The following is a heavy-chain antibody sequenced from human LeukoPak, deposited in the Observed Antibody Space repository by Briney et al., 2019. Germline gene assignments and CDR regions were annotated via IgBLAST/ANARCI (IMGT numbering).Heavy chain of an antibody. CDR3: ARAKPKNMVRGLIMRRESRYYFDY. CDR1: KFTFTFSSSW. CDR2: IYSGGST. Sequence: GGSLRLSCAVSKFTFTFSSSWMSWVRQAPGKGLEWVSVIYSGGSTYYADSVKGRFTISRDNSKSTLYIQMNSLRAEDTAVYYCARAKPKNMVRGLIMRRESRYYFDYWGQGTLVTVSS. D-gene: IGHD3-10*01. V-gene: IGHV3-53*01. J-gene: IGHJ4*02.